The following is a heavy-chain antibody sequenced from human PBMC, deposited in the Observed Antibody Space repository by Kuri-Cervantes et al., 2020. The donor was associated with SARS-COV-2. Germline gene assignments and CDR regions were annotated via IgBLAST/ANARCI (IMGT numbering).Heavy chain of an antibody. V-gene: IGHV3-48*04. CDR1: GFTFSSYS. CDR2: ISSSSSTI. J-gene: IGHJ4*02. D-gene: IGHD6-6*01. Sequence: GESLKISCAASGFTFSSYSMNWVRQAPGKGLEWVSYISSSSSTIYYADSAKGRFTISRDNAKNSLYLQMNSLRAEDTAVYYCARDSSIAARSYDPFDYWGQGTLVTVSS. CDR3: ARDSSIAARSYDPFDY.